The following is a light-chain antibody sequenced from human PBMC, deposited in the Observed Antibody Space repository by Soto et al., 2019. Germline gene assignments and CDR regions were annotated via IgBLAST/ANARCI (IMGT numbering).Light chain of an antibody. CDR1: QSVLYSSNNKNY. CDR3: QQYYSTPRT. Sequence: DIVMTQSPDSLAVSLGERATINCKSSQSVLYSSNNKNYLAWYQQKPGQPPKLLIYWASTRESGVPDRFSGSGSGTDFALTISSLQAEEVAVDYCQQYYSTPRTFRQGTKLEIK. J-gene: IGKJ2*01. V-gene: IGKV4-1*01. CDR2: WAS.